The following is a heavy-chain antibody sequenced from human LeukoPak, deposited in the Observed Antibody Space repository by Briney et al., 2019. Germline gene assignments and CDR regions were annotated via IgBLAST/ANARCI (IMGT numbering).Heavy chain of an antibody. CDR3: ARVGHYHDSSGYFLDY. CDR2: INTNTGTS. Sequence: ASVKVSCKASGYTFTTYAMHWVRQAPGQWLEWMGWINTNTGTSGSDQGFTGRFVFSLDTSVSTAYLQINSLKAEDTAVYYCARVGHYHDSSGYFLDYWGQGTLVTVSS. V-gene: IGHV7-4-1*02. D-gene: IGHD3-22*01. J-gene: IGHJ4*02. CDR1: GYTFTTYA.